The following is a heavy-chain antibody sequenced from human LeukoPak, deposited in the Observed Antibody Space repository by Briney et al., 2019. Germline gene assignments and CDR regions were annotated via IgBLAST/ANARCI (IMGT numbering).Heavy chain of an antibody. V-gene: IGHV1-2*02. Sequence: ASVKVSCKASGYTFTGYYMHWVRQAPGQGLEWMGWINPNSGGTNYAQKFQGRVTMTRDTSISTAYMELSRLRSDDTAVYYCAKGNYPSGTYVAFDYWGQGTLVTVSS. CDR1: GYTFTGYY. CDR2: INPNSGGT. CDR3: AKGNYPSGTYVAFDY. D-gene: IGHD3-10*01. J-gene: IGHJ4*02.